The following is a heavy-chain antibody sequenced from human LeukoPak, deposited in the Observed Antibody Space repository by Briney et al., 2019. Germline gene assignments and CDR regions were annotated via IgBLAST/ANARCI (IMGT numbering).Heavy chain of an antibody. CDR3: AREISVHSPLDY. CDR1: GFTFSSYA. Sequence: PGGSLRLSCAASGFTFSSYAMHWVRQAPGKGLEWVAVISYDGSNKYYADSVKGRFTISRDNSKNTLYLQMNSLRAEDTAVYYCAREISVHSPLDYGGQGTLVTVSS. D-gene: IGHD2-21*01. CDR2: ISYDGSNK. V-gene: IGHV3-30-3*01. J-gene: IGHJ4*02.